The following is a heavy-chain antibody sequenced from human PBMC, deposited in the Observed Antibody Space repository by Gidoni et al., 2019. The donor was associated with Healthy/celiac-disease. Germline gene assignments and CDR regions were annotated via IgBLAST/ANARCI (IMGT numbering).Heavy chain of an antibody. CDR1: GGSFSCSY. J-gene: IGHJ5*02. Sequence: QVQLQQWGAGLLKPSETLSLTCAVYGGSFSCSYWSWIRQPPGKGLEWIGEIKHSGSTNYNPSLNSRVTISVDTSKNQFSLNLSSVTAADTAVYYCARLFGAITMVRGVRSWFDPWGQGTLVTVSS. CDR3: ARLFGAITMVRGVRSWFDP. CDR2: IKHSGST. V-gene: IGHV4-34*01. D-gene: IGHD3-10*01.